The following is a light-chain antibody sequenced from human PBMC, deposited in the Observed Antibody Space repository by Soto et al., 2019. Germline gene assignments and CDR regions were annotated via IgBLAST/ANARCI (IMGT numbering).Light chain of an antibody. V-gene: IGLV1-47*01. CDR3: ATWDDRLREV. CDR2: RNH. CDR1: SSNIGSNH. J-gene: IGLJ3*02. Sequence: QSVLTQPPSASGTPGQRVTISCSGSSSNIGSNHVYWYQHLPGTAPKLLIYRNHQRPSGVPDRFSGSKSGTSASLANSVLGSDDEPDYYCATWDDRLREVFGGGTKLTVL.